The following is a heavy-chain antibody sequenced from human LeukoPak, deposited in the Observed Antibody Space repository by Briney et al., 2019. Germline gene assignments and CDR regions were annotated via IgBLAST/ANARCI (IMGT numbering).Heavy chain of an antibody. D-gene: IGHD4-17*01. J-gene: IGHJ4*02. CDR3: AKGADYGAYYFDY. CDR1: GFTFSSYA. CDR2: ISVNGGRS. Sequence: PGGSLRLSCAASGFTFSSYAMSWVRQAPGKGLEWVSTISVNGGRSYYADSVKGRFTISRDNSKHTLYLQMNSLRAEDTAVYYCAKGADYGAYYFDYWGQGILVTVSS. V-gene: IGHV3-23*01.